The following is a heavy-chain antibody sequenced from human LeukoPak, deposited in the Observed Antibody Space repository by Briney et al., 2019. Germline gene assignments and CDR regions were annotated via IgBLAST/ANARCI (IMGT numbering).Heavy chain of an antibody. Sequence: AASVTVSFTASEFTSNYMHWVRQAPGQGLEWMGIINPNGWSTKYAQQFQGRVTMTWDTSTSTVYMELSSLRSEDTAVYYCARTRASWDFDYWGQGTLVTVSS. J-gene: IGHJ4*02. CDR2: INPNGWST. CDR1: EFTSNY. CDR3: ARTRASWDFDY. D-gene: IGHD1-26*01. V-gene: IGHV1-46*01.